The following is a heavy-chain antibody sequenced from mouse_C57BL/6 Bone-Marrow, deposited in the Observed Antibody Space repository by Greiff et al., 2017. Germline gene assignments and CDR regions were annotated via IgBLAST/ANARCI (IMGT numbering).Heavy chain of an antibody. Sequence: QVQLQQPGAELVMPGASVKLSCKASGYTFTSYWMHWVKQRPGQGLEWIGEIDPSDSYTNYNQKFKGKSTLTVAKSSSTAYMQLSSLTSEDSAVYYCAREGYPFAYWSQGALDTVSA. CDR1: GYTFTSYW. J-gene: IGHJ3*01. V-gene: IGHV1-69*01. CDR3: AREGYPFAY. D-gene: IGHD2-2*01. CDR2: IDPSDSYT.